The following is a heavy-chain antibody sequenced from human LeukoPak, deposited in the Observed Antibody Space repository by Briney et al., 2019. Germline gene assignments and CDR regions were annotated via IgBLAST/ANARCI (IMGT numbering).Heavy chain of an antibody. D-gene: IGHD2-2*01. CDR1: GYTFTSYG. Sequence: GASVKVSCKASGYTFTSYGISWVRQAPGQGLEWMGWISAYNGNTNYAQKLQGRVTMTTDTSTSTAYMELRSLRSDDTAVYYCARDDIVVVPAAIYYYGMDVWGQGTTVTVSS. J-gene: IGHJ6*02. V-gene: IGHV1-18*01. CDR2: ISAYNGNT. CDR3: ARDDIVVVPAAIYYYGMDV.